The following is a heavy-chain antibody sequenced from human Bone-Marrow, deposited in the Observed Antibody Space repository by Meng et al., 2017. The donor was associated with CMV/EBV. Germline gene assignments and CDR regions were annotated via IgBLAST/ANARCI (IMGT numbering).Heavy chain of an antibody. CDR3: TAMVRSDWFDP. D-gene: IGHD5-18*01. V-gene: IGHV1-8*02. Sequence: ASVKVSCKASGGTFSSYAISWVRQAPGQGLEWMGWMNPNSGNTGYAQKFQGRVTMTRNTSISTAYMELSSLRSEDTAVYYCTAMVRSDWFDPWGQRTLVTVSS. J-gene: IGHJ5*02. CDR1: GGTFSSYA. CDR2: MNPNSGNT.